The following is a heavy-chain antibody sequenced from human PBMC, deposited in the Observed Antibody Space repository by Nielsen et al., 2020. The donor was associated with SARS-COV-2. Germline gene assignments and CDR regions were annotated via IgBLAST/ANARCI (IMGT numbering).Heavy chain of an antibody. V-gene: IGHV3-7*01. CDR2: IKQDGSEK. CDR3: ARKRLLDYGGKGAFDY. Sequence: WIRQPPGKGLEWVANIKQDGSEKYYVDSVKGRFTISRDNAKNSLYLQMNSLRAEDTAVYYCARKRLLDYGGKGAFDYWGQGTLVTVSS. J-gene: IGHJ4*02. D-gene: IGHD4-23*01.